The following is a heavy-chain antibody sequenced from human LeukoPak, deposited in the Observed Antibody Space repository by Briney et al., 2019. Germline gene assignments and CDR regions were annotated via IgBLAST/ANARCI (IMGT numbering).Heavy chain of an antibody. CDR2: ISYDGSNK. CDR3: ANDDIAVAGTLL. CDR1: GFTLSSYA. Sequence: PGGSLRLSCAASGFTLSSYAMHWVRQAPGKGLEWVAVISYDGSNKYYADSVKGRFTISRDNSKNTLYLQMNSLRAEDTAVYYCANDDIAVAGTLLGGQGTLVTVSS. D-gene: IGHD6-19*01. J-gene: IGHJ4*02. V-gene: IGHV3-30*04.